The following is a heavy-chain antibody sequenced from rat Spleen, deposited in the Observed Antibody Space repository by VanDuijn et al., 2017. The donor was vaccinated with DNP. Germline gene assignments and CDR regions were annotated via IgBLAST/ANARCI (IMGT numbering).Heavy chain of an antibody. V-gene: IGHV5S13*01. J-gene: IGHJ1*01. Sequence: EVQLVESGGGLVQPGRSLKLSCAASGFTFSNYDMAWVRQAPTKGLEWVASISPSGGSTYYRDSVKGRFTVSRDNARTTQYLQMDSLRSEDTATYYCVREDYYSGDWYFDFWGPGTMVTVSS. CDR1: GFTFSNYD. D-gene: IGHD1-1*01. CDR3: VREDYYSGDWYFDF. CDR2: ISPSGGST.